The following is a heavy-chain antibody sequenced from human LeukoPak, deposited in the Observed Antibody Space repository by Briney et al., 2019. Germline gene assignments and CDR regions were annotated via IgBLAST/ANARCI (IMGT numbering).Heavy chain of an antibody. J-gene: IGHJ4*02. V-gene: IGHV3-33*01. CDR2: IWSDGNNK. D-gene: IGHD1-26*01. CDR1: GFTFSRYG. Sequence: PGRSLRLSCAVSGFTFSRYGMHWVRQAPGKGLEWVAVIWSDGNNKYYADSVKGRFTISRDNSKNTLFLQMNSLRAEDTAVYYCARNREVGATFEYYFDYWGQGTLVTVSS. CDR3: ARNREVGATFEYYFDY.